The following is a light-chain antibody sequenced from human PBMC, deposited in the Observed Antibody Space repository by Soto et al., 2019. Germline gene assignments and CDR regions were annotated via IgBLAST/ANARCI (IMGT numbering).Light chain of an antibody. V-gene: IGLV2-11*01. J-gene: IGLJ2*01. CDR2: DVS. CDR1: SSDVGGYDY. Sequence: QSALTQPRSVSGSPGQSVTISCTGTSSDVGGYDYVSWHQQHPGKAPKLMIYDVSKRPSGVPDRFSGSRSGNTASLTISGLQAEDEADYYCSSYAGSYTLVFGGGTKVTVL. CDR3: SSYAGSYTLV.